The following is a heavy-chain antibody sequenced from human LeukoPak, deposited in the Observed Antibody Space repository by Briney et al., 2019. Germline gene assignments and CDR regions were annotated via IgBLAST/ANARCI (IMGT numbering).Heavy chain of an antibody. CDR3: ARVRYYYDSSGYYALDY. Sequence: SVKVSCKASGGTFSSYAISWVRQAPGQGLEWMGGIIPIFGTANYAQKFQGRVTITADESTSTAYMELSSLRSEDTAVYYCARVRYYYDSSGYYALDYWGQGTLVTVSS. CDR1: GGTFSSYA. J-gene: IGHJ4*02. D-gene: IGHD3-22*01. CDR2: IIPIFGTA. V-gene: IGHV1-69*13.